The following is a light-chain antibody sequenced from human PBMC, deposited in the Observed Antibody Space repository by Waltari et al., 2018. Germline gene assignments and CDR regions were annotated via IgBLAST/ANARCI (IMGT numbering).Light chain of an antibody. CDR3: AAWDESLKGWV. J-gene: IGLJ3*02. CDR2: GND. Sequence: SLSGTPGQRVTISCSGSNSNIGSNTVDWYQVLPGTAPKLLIHGNDQRPSGVPDRFSGSKFGASGSLAISGLQPEDESEYYCAAWDESLKGWVFGGGTRLTVL. V-gene: IGLV1-44*01. CDR1: NSNIGSNT.